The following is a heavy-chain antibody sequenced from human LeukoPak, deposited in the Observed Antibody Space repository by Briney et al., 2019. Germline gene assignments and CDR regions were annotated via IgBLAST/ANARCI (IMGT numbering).Heavy chain of an antibody. Sequence: SETLSLTCTVSGGSISSSSYYWGWIRQPPGKGLEWIGSIYYSGSTYYNPSLKSRVTISVDTSKNQFSLKLSSVTAADTAVYYCARFFKAAAGKMTWWFDPWGQGTLVTVSS. J-gene: IGHJ5*02. CDR3: ARFFKAAAGKMTWWFDP. CDR1: GGSISSSSYY. CDR2: IYYSGST. V-gene: IGHV4-39*07. D-gene: IGHD6-13*01.